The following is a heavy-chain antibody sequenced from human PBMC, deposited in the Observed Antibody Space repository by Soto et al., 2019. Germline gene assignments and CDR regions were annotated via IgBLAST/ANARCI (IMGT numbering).Heavy chain of an antibody. J-gene: IGHJ6*02. CDR3: AKDMVRGVIIGGMDV. CDR1: GFTFDDYA. CDR2: ISWNSGSI. Sequence: PGGSLRLSXAASGFTFDDYAMHWVRQAPGKGLEWVSGISWNSGSIGYADSVKGRFTISRDNAKNSLYLQMNSLRAEDTALYYCAKDMVRGVIIGGMDVWGQGTTVTVSS. V-gene: IGHV3-9*01. D-gene: IGHD3-10*01.